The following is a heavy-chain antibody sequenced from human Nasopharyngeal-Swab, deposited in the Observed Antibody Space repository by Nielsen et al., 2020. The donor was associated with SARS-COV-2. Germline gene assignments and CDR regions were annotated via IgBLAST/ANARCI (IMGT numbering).Heavy chain of an antibody. V-gene: IGHV1-2*02. CDR3: ARNPTDSYGTNTAYYYYYGMDV. J-gene: IGHJ6*02. D-gene: IGHD5-18*01. CDR1: GYTFTGYY. Sequence: ASVKVSCKASGYTFTGYYMHWVRQAPGQGLEWMGWINPNSGGTNYAQKFQGRVTMTRDTSISTAYMELSSLRSEDTAVYYCARNPTDSYGTNTAYYYYYGMDVWGQGTTVTVSS. CDR2: INPNSGGT.